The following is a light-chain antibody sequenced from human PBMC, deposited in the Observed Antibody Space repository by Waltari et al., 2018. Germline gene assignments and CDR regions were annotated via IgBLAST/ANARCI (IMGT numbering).Light chain of an antibody. V-gene: IGKV3-15*01. CDR1: QSVSSQ. J-gene: IGKJ1*01. CDR3: HQYNNWPRT. Sequence: EIVMTQSPATLSVSPGERATLSCRASQSVSSQLAWYQQKPGQAPRLLIYGASTRATGIPARFSGSGSGTEFTLTISSLQSEDFAVYYCHQYNNWPRTFGQGTKVEIK. CDR2: GAS.